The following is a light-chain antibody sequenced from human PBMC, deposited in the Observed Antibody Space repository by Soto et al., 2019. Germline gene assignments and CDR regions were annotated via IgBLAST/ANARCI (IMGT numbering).Light chain of an antibody. J-gene: IGKJ4*02. CDR2: SVS. CDR1: QDIGNS. CDR3: QQYKTYPLT. Sequence: DIQMAQSPSSLSASVGDTVTLTCRASQDIGNSLAWLQQKPGRAPKSLIPSVSSLQSGVPSRFSGSRYGADFTLTISNLQPEDFATYYCQQYKTYPLTFGGGTKVDI. V-gene: IGKV1-16*01.